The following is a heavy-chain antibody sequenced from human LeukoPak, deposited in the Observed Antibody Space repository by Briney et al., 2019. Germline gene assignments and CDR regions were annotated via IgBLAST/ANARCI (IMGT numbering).Heavy chain of an antibody. J-gene: IGHJ4*02. CDR2: INPSGGST. Sequence: ASVKVSCKASGGTFSSYAISWVRQAPGQGLEWMGIINPSGGSTSYAQKFQGRVTMTRDTSTSTVYVELSSLRSEDTAVYYCARPTLVQYGGFDYWGQGTLVTVSS. CDR1: GGTFSSYA. V-gene: IGHV1-46*01. CDR3: ARPTLVQYGGFDY. D-gene: IGHD4-23*01.